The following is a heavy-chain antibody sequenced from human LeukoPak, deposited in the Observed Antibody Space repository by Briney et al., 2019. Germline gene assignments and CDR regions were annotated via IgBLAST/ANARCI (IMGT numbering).Heavy chain of an antibody. CDR3: ARAATMVRGVIRYYYYYGMDV. V-gene: IGHV1-8*01. CDR2: MNPNSGNT. D-gene: IGHD3-10*01. Sequence: ASVKVSCKASGYTFTSYDINWVRQATGQGLEWMGWMNPNSGNTGYAQKFQGRVTMTRNTSISTAYMELSSLRSEDTAVYYCARAATMVRGVIRYYYYYGMDVWGQGNTVTVSS. CDR1: GYTFTSYD. J-gene: IGHJ6*02.